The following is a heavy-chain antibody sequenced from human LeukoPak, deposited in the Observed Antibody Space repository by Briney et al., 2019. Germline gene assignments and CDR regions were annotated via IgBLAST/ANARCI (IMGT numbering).Heavy chain of an antibody. CDR2: IYYSGST. Sequence: SETLSLTCTVSGASISRYYWSWIRQPPGKGLEWIAYIYYSGSTTYNPSLKSRVTISIDTSKNQFSLKLTSVTAADTAVYYCARGRRILTGYYRAANYGMDVWGQGTTVTVSS. CDR3: ARGRRILTGYYRAANYGMDV. CDR1: GASISRYY. J-gene: IGHJ6*02. V-gene: IGHV4-59*01. D-gene: IGHD3-9*01.